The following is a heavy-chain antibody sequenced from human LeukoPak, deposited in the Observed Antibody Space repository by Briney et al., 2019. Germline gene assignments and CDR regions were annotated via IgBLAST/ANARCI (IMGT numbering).Heavy chain of an antibody. CDR2: ISAYNGYT. V-gene: IGHV1-18*01. D-gene: IGHD4-17*01. CDR1: GYTFTSYG. CDR3: ARLLHGDYIPYYFDY. Sequence: ASVKVSCKASGYTFTSYGISWVRQAPGQGLEWMGWISAYNGYTNYPQNLQGRVTMTTDTSTSTAYMEMRSLRSDDTAVYYCARLLHGDYIPYYFDYWGKGTLVTVSS. J-gene: IGHJ4*02.